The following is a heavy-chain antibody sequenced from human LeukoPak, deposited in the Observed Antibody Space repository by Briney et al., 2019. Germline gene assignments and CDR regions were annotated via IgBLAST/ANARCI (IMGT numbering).Heavy chain of an antibody. CDR3: ARGPELRYFDWSDY. CDR1: GFTLSSYE. D-gene: IGHD3-9*01. CDR2: ISRTGNSI. V-gene: IGHV3-48*03. Sequence: GGSLRLSCAASGFTLSSYEMNWVRLAPGKGLEWISYISRTGNSIYYADSVKGRFTISRDSAKNSLYLQMNSLRAEDTAVYYCARGPELRYFDWSDYWGQGTLVTVSS. J-gene: IGHJ4*02.